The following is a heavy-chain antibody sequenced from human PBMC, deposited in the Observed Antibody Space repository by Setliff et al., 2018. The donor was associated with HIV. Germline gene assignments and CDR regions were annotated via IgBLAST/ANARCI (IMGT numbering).Heavy chain of an antibody. CDR1: GGSIIINDYY. D-gene: IGHD4-17*01. CDR3: ARVGLHGDPPTGYYFYMDV. CDR2: SVYSGTT. J-gene: IGHJ6*03. V-gene: IGHV4-39*07. Sequence: KASENLSLTCTVSGGSIIINDYYWGWIRQSPGKGLEWIGGSVYSGTTYYNVSRESRVTISVDTSKNQFSLRLTSVTAADTAVYFCARVGLHGDPPTGYYFYMDVWGKGTTVTVS.